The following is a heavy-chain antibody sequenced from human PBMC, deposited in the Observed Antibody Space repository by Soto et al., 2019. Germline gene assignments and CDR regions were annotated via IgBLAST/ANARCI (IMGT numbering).Heavy chain of an antibody. CDR3: ARVDGEGSVRT. D-gene: IGHD3-10*01. CDR1: VFTFSSYS. J-gene: IGHJ4*02. Sequence: GGSLRLCCPASVFTFSSYSMNWVRQAPGKGLEWVSSISSSSSYIYYADSVKGRFTISRDNAKNSLYLQMNSLRAEDTAVYYCARVDGEGSVRTWGQGTLVTVSS. V-gene: IGHV3-21*01. CDR2: ISSSSSYI.